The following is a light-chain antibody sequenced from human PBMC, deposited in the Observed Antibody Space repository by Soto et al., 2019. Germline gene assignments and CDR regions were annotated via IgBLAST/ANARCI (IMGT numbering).Light chain of an antibody. Sequence: DIVMTQSPDSLAVSLGERATINCKSSQSVLYSSNNKNSLAWYQQKPGQPSKLLIYWASTREFGVPDRFSGSGSGTDFTLTIIILQADDVAGYSCQHRGTFGPGTKVNIK. J-gene: IGKJ3*01. CDR3: QHRGT. CDR1: QSVLYSSNNKNS. CDR2: WAS. V-gene: IGKV4-1*01.